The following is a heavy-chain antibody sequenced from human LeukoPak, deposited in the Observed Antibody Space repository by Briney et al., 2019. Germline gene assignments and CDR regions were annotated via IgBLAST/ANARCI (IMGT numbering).Heavy chain of an antibody. CDR1: GGSISNYY. D-gene: IGHD2-21*01. CDR2: ISYSGST. J-gene: IGHJ6*02. CDR3: ARDSYYYGFDV. V-gene: IGHV4-59*08. Sequence: SETLSLTCTVSGGSISNYYWSWIRQPPGKGLEWIGYISYSGSTNYNPSLKSRVTILIDTSKNQFSLTLSSLTAADTAVYYCARDSYYYGFDVWGQGTTVTVSS.